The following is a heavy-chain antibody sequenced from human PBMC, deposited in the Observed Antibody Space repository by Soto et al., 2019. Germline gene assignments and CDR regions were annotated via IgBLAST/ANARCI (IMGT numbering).Heavy chain of an antibody. D-gene: IGHD3-16*02. CDR1: GGSISSYY. V-gene: IGHV4-4*07. CDR3: ARGMSPYYDYVWGSYRSGAEYFQH. J-gene: IGHJ1*01. CDR2: IYTSGST. Sequence: QVQLQESGPGLVKPSETLSLTCTVSGGSISSYYWSWIRQPAGKGLEWIGRIYTSGSTNYNPSLKSRVTMSVDTSKNQFSLQLSSVTAADTAVYYCARGMSPYYDYVWGSYRSGAEYFQHWGQGTLVTVSS.